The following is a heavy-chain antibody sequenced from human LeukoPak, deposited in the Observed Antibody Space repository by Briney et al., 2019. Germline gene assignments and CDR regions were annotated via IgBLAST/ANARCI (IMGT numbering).Heavy chain of an antibody. CDR2: ICGDGTT. CDR3: ARDLLSITIFGVVIFFYYYYYGMDV. J-gene: IGHJ6*02. V-gene: IGHV3-53*01. D-gene: IGHD3-3*01. CDR1: GFTFSNCG. Sequence: GGSLRLSCATSGFTFSNCGMSWVRQAPGKGLQWLSVICGDGTTYYADSVKGRFTVSRDNSKNTLYLQMNSLRAEDTAVYYCARDLLSITIFGVVIFFYYYYYGMDVWGQGTTVTVSS.